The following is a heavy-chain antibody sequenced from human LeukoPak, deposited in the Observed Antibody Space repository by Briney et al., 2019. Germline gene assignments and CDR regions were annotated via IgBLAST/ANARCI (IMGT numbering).Heavy chain of an antibody. J-gene: IGHJ4*02. Sequence: APVKVSCKASGGTFSSYAISWVRQAPGQGLEWMGGIIPIFGTANYAQKFQGRVTITADESTSTAYMELSSLRSEDTAVYYCASSPRLGIPDYWGQGTLVTVSS. V-gene: IGHV1-69*01. CDR3: ASSPRLGIPDY. D-gene: IGHD7-27*01. CDR1: GGTFSSYA. CDR2: IIPIFGTA.